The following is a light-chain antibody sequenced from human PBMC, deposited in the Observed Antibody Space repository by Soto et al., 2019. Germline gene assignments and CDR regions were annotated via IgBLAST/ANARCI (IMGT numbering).Light chain of an antibody. CDR3: SSYTSKDTLV. Sequence: QSVLTQPASVSGSPGQSITISCTGTSSDVGGYDYVSWYQQHPGEAPKLMIFEVADRPSGVSNRFSGSKSGNTASLTISGLQAEDEADYFCSSYTSKDTLVFGTGTKVTVL. CDR1: SSDVGGYDY. J-gene: IGLJ1*01. CDR2: EVA. V-gene: IGLV2-14*01.